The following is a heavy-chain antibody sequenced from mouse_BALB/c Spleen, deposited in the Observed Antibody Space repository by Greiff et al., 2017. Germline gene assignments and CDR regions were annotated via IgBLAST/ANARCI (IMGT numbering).Heavy chain of an antibody. Sequence: EVQLVESGGGLVKPGGSLKLSCAASGFTFSSYAMSWVRQTPEKRLEWVASISSGGSTYYPDSVKGRFTISRDNARNILYLQMSSLRSEDTAMYYCARYGVRYFDVWGAGTTVTVSS. CDR2: ISSGGST. CDR1: GFTFSSYA. D-gene: IGHD1-1*02. J-gene: IGHJ1*01. V-gene: IGHV5-6-5*01. CDR3: ARYGVRYFDV.